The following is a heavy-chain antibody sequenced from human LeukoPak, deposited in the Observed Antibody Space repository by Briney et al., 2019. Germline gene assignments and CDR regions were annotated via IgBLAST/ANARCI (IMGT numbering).Heavy chain of an antibody. CDR1: GFTFSSYS. Sequence: GGSLRLSCAASGFTFSSYSMNWVRQAPGKGLEWVSGINWNGGSTGYADSVKGRFTISRDNAKNSLYLQVNSLRAEDTALYHCARGSYYFDYWGQGTLVTVSS. V-gene: IGHV3-20*01. J-gene: IGHJ4*02. CDR2: INWNGGST. CDR3: ARGSYYFDY. D-gene: IGHD3-10*01.